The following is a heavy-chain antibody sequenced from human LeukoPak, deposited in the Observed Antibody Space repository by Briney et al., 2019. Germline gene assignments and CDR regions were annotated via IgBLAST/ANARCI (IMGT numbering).Heavy chain of an antibody. CDR2: IYSGGNT. V-gene: IGHV3-66*01. Sequence: GGSLRLSCAASGFTVSSNYMSWVRQAPGKGLEWVSVIYSGGNTYYADSVKGRFTISRDNSKNTLYLQMNSLRAEDTAVYYCARDSCWSHYFDYWGQGTLVTVSS. CDR1: GFTVSSNY. J-gene: IGHJ4*02. CDR3: ARDSCWSHYFDY. D-gene: IGHD6-19*01.